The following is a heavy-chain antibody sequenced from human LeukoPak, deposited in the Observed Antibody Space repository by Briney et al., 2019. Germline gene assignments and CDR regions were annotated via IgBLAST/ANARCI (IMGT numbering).Heavy chain of an antibody. V-gene: IGHV3-15*07. J-gene: IGHJ4*02. Sequence: GGSLRLSCETAGFTFSSYVMHWVRQAPGKGLEWVGRIKPKTDGETTEYAAPVKDRFSISRDDSKSMMYLQMNSLKTEDTAVYYCITPLPYSAQGGQGTLVTVSS. D-gene: IGHD2-21*01. CDR2: IKPKTDGETT. CDR1: GFTFSSYV. CDR3: ITPLPYSAQ.